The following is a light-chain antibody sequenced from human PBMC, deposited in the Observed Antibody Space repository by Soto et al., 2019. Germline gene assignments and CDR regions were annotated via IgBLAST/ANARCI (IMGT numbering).Light chain of an antibody. CDR2: LEGSGSY. CDR1: SGHSSYI. Sequence: QPVLTQSSSASASLGSSVKLTCTLNSGHSSYIIAWHQQQPGKAPRYLMKLEGSGSYNKGSGVPDRFSGSSSGADRYLTISNLQSEDEADYYCETWDSNSRLFGGGTKLTVL. CDR3: ETWDSNSRL. J-gene: IGLJ3*02. V-gene: IGLV4-60*03.